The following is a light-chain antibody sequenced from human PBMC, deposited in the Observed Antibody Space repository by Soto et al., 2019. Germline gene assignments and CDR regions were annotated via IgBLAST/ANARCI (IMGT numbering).Light chain of an antibody. CDR3: HQRNNWPRGT. CDR1: QSVSSY. Sequence: IVLTQSPATLSLSPGERATLSCRASQSVSSYLAWYQQKPGQAPRLLIYDASNRATGIPARFSGSGSGTDFTLNISSLEPEDFAVYYGHQRNNWPRGTFGQGTRLEIK. V-gene: IGKV3-11*01. J-gene: IGKJ5*01. CDR2: DAS.